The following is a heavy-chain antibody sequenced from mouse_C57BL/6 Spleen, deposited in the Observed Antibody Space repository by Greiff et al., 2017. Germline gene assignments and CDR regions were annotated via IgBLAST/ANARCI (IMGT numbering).Heavy chain of an antibody. Sequence: EVQVVESGGGLVKPGGSLKLSCAASGFTFSSYAMSWVRQTPEKRLEWVATISDGGSYTYYPDNVKGRFTISRDNAKNNLYLQMSHLKSEDTAMYYCARGGTTVVATSYWYFDVWGIGTTVTVSS. D-gene: IGHD1-1*01. V-gene: IGHV5-4*01. J-gene: IGHJ1*03. CDR3: ARGGTTVVATSYWYFDV. CDR2: ISDGGSYT. CDR1: GFTFSSYA.